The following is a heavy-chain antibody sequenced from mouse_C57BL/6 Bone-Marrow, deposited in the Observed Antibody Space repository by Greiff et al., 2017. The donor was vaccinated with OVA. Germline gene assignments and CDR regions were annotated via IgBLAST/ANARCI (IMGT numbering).Heavy chain of an antibody. D-gene: IGHD1-1*01. Sequence: QRVESGGDLVKPGGSLKLSCAASGFTFSSYGMSWVRQTPDKRLEWVATLSSGGSYTYYPDSVKGRFTISRDNAKNTLYLQMSSLKSEDTAMYYCARLRITTVVDYYAMDYWGQGTSVTVSS. CDR3: ARLRITTVVDYYAMDY. CDR2: LSSGGSYT. CDR1: GFTFSSYG. J-gene: IGHJ4*01. V-gene: IGHV5-6*01.